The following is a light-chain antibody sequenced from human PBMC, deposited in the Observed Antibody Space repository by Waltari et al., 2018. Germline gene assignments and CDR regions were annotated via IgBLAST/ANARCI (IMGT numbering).Light chain of an antibody. CDR3: CAYAGSYTGV. CDR2: DVS. Sequence: QSALTQPRSVSGSPGQSVTISCTGTSSDVGGYNYVSWYQQHPGKAPKLMIDDVSKRPSGVPDRFSGSKSGNTASLTSSGLQAEDEADYYGCAYAGSYTGVFGGGTKLTVL. V-gene: IGLV2-11*01. J-gene: IGLJ3*02. CDR1: SSDVGGYNY.